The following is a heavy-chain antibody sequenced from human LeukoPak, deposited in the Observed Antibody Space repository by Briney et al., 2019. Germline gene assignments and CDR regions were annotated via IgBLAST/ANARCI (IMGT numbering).Heavy chain of an antibody. V-gene: IGHV3-30*02. CDR3: AKDPEAVGWFGELSTPY. CDR1: GFTFSSYG. D-gene: IGHD3-10*01. J-gene: IGHJ4*02. Sequence: GGSLRLSCAASGFTFSSYGMHCVRQAPGKGLEWVAFIRYDGSNKYYADSVKGRFTISRDNSKNTLYLQMNSLRAEDTAVYYCAKDPEAVGWFGELSTPYWGQGTLVTVSS. CDR2: IRYDGSNK.